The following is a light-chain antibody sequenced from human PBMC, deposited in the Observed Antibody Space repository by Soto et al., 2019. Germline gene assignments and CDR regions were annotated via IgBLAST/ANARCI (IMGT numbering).Light chain of an antibody. CDR3: QQYGGSPRVS. V-gene: IGKV3-20*01. J-gene: IGKJ4*01. CDR2: GAS. Sequence: EIVLTQSPGALSLSPGERATLSCRASQTVSDNYLAWYQQKPGQALRLLIYGASTRATGIPDRFSGSGSGTDFTLTISRLEPEDFAVYYCQQYGGSPRVSFGGGTKVEIK. CDR1: QTVSDNY.